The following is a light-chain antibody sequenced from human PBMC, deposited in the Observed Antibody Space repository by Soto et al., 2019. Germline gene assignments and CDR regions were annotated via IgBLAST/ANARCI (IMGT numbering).Light chain of an antibody. J-gene: IGLJ3*02. V-gene: IGLV2-14*01. CDR3: SSYTTRSTRV. CDR2: EVS. CDR1: SSDVGGYKF. Sequence: QSALTQPASVSGSPGQSITISCTGTSSDVGGYKFVSWYQQHPGKAPKLMIYEVSNRPSGVSNRFSGSKSGNTASLTISGLQAEDEADYYCSSYTTRSTRVFCGGNKVTVL.